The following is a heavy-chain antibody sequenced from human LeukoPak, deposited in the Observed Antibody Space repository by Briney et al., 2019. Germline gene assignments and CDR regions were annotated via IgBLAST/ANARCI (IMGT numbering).Heavy chain of an antibody. D-gene: IGHD3-3*01. CDR1: GGSISTYY. J-gene: IGHJ5*02. CDR3: ARGFAAIFGVVTGRWFDP. Sequence: SETLSLTCSVSGGSISTYYWSWIRQPPGKGLEWIGYIYYTGTTNYNPSLRSRVTISVDASRNQFSLKLSSVTAADTAVYYCARGFAAIFGVVTGRWFDPWGQGTLVTVSS. CDR2: IYYTGTT. V-gene: IGHV4-59*12.